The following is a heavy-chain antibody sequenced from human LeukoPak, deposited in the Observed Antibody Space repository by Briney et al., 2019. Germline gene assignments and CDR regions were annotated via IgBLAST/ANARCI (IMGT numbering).Heavy chain of an antibody. CDR3: ARLGGYQVGHYYYYMDV. V-gene: IGHV4-61*02. CDR1: GGSISSSSYY. J-gene: IGHJ6*03. CDR2: IYTSGST. D-gene: IGHD3-16*02. Sequence: SETLSLTCTVSGGSISSSSYYWGWIRQPAGKGLEWIGRIYTSGSTNYNPSLKSRLTISVDTSRNQFSLNLSSVTAADTAVYYCARLGGYQVGHYYYYMDVWGKGTTVTVSS.